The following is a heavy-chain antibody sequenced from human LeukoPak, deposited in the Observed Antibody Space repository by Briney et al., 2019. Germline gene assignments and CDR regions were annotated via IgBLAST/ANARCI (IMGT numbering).Heavy chain of an antibody. D-gene: IGHD2-2*02. CDR3: AKDYGYCSSTSCYSRSHYYMDV. Sequence: GGSLRLSCEASGLTFGDHWMHWVRQAPGKGLEWVAFIRYDGSNKYYADSVKGRFTISRDNSKNTLNLQMNSLRAEDTAVYYCAKDYGYCSSTSCYSRSHYYMDVWGKGTTVTISS. V-gene: IGHV3-30*02. J-gene: IGHJ6*03. CDR2: IRYDGSNK. CDR1: GLTFGDHW.